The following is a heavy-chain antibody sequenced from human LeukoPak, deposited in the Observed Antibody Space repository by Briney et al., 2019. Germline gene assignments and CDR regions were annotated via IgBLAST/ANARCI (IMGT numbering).Heavy chain of an antibody. D-gene: IGHD6-19*01. Sequence: GGSLRLSCAASGFTFDDYGMSWVRQAPGKGLEWVSGINWNGGSTGYADSVKGRFTTSRDNAKNSLYLQMNSLRAEDTALYYCARGSVAAPAEYFQHWGQGILVTVSS. V-gene: IGHV3-20*04. CDR3: ARGSVAAPAEYFQH. J-gene: IGHJ1*01. CDR1: GFTFDDYG. CDR2: INWNGGST.